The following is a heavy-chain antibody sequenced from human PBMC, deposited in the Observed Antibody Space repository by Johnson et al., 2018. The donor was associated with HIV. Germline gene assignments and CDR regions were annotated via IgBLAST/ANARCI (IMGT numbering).Heavy chain of an antibody. V-gene: IGHV3-30-3*01. J-gene: IGHJ3*02. CDR2: ISYDGSNK. D-gene: IGHD3-10*01. Sequence: QLVESGGGVVQPGRSLRLSCAASGFTFSSYAMHWVSQAPGKGLEWVAVISYDGSNKYYADSVKGRFTISRDNSKNPLYLQMNSLRAEDTAVYYCARNRISLWFREGAFDIWGQGTMVTVSS. CDR1: GFTFSSYA. CDR3: ARNRISLWFREGAFDI.